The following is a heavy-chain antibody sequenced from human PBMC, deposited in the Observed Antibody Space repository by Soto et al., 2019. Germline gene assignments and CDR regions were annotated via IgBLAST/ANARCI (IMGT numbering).Heavy chain of an antibody. J-gene: IGHJ5*02. CDR1: GDSLISGGFS. CDR2: IYHSGTS. Sequence: SETLSLTCAVSGDSLISGGFSWSWIRQPPGKGLEWIGYIYHSGTSFYNPSLKSRVTISVDTSKNQFSLKLTSVTAADTALYYCARDYFDSSDYTTNWFDPWGQGTLVTVSS. D-gene: IGHD3-22*01. V-gene: IGHV4-30-2*01. CDR3: ARDYFDSSDYTTNWFDP.